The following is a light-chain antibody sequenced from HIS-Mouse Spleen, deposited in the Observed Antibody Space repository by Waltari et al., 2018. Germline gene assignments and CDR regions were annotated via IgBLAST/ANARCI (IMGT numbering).Light chain of an antibody. V-gene: IGKV1-9*01. CDR2: AAS. J-gene: IGKJ4*01. Sequence: IQLTQSPSFLSASVGDRVTITCRASQGISSYLAWYQQKPGEAPKLLIYAASTLQSGVPSRFSGSGSGTEFTLTISSLQPEDFATYYCQQLNSYPQETFGGGTKVEIK. CDR3: QQLNSYPQET. CDR1: QGISSY.